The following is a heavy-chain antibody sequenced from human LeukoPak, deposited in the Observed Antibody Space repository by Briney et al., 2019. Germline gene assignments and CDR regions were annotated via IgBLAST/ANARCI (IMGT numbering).Heavy chain of an antibody. CDR2: IRSKANSYAT. CDR1: GFTFSGSA. D-gene: IGHD2-15*01. J-gene: IGHJ4*02. V-gene: IGHV3-73*01. CDR3: TGLGYCSGGSCYYFDY. Sequence: GGSLRLSCAASGFTFSGSAMHWVRQASGKGLEWVGRIRSKANSYATAYAASVKGRFTISRDDSKNTAYLQMNSLKTEDTAVYYCTGLGYCSGGSCYYFDYWGQGTLVTVSS.